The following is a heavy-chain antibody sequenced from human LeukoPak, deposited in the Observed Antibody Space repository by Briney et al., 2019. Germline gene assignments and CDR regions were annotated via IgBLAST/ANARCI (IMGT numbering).Heavy chain of an antibody. J-gene: IGHJ4*02. V-gene: IGHV3-21*01. CDR2: ISSSSSYI. CDR3: ARDGSSSRGY. Sequence: GGSLRLSCAASGFTFSNAWMSWVHQAPGKGLEWVSSISSSSSYIYYADSVKGRFTISRDNAKNSLYLQMNSLRAEDTAVYYCARDGSSSRGYWGQGTLVTVSS. D-gene: IGHD6-6*01. CDR1: GFTFSNAW.